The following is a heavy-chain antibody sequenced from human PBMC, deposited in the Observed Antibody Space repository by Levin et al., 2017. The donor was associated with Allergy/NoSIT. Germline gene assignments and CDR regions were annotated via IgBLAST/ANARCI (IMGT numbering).Heavy chain of an antibody. CDR3: AKTPAPRIHVLLPSYYYYMDV. Sequence: GESLKISCAGSGFTFNNFAMNWVRQTPGKGLEWVSSIRGNGGTTYYADSVKGRFTISRDNSKNTLYLQMNSLRTDDTAIYYCAKTPAPRIHVLLPSYYYYMDVWGKGTTVTVSS. J-gene: IGHJ6*03. D-gene: IGHD2/OR15-2a*01. V-gene: IGHV3-23*01. CDR1: GFTFNNFA. CDR2: IRGNGGTT.